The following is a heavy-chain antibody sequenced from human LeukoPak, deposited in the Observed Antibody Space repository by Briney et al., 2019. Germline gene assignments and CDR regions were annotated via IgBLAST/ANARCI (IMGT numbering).Heavy chain of an antibody. J-gene: IGHJ1*01. CDR3: ARDRSQYSSGWEYFQH. Sequence: ASVKVSCKASGYTFTSYGISWVRQAPGQGLEWMGWISAYNGNTNYAQKLQGRVTMTTDTSTSTAYMELRSLRSDDTAVYYCARDRSQYSSGWEYFQHWGQGTLVTVSS. D-gene: IGHD6-19*01. CDR1: GYTFTSYG. V-gene: IGHV1-18*01. CDR2: ISAYNGNT.